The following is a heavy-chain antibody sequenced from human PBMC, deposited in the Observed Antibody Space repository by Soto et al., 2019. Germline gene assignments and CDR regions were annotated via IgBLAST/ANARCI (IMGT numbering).Heavy chain of an antibody. Sequence: EVQLVESGGGLVKPGGSLRLSCAASGFTFSSYRMNWVRQAPGKGLEWVSSISSSSIYMYYADSVKGRFTISRDNAKNSLYLQMNSLRAGDTAVYYCARDRGYNYGYAFDIWGQGTMVTVSS. CDR1: GFTFSSYR. D-gene: IGHD5-18*01. CDR3: ARDRGYNYGYAFDI. J-gene: IGHJ3*02. CDR2: ISSSSIYM. V-gene: IGHV3-21*01.